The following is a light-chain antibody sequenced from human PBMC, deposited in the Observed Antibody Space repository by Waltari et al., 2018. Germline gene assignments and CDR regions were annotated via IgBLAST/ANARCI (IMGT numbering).Light chain of an antibody. CDR3: STWDYSLRAWV. J-gene: IGLJ3*02. CDR1: SNNIGSYT. Sequence: QSALTQEASVSGTVGQKVTLSCIGNSNNIGSYTVGWYQQISHGAPKTVIFGDFLPAGIPDRFSAAKSGTTASLTISCLQPEDEAAYYCSTWDYSLRAWVFGGGTILTVL. CDR2: GDF. V-gene: IGLV1-44*01.